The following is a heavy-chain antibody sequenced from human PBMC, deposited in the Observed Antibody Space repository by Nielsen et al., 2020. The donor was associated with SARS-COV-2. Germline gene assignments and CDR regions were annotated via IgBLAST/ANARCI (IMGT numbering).Heavy chain of an antibody. D-gene: IGHD2-2*01. Sequence: SLKISCAASGFTFDDYAMHWVRQAPGKGLEWVSGISWNSGSIGYADSVKGRFTISRDNAKSSLYLQMNSLRAEDTALYYCVSAGPAGYWGQGTLVTVSS. CDR2: ISWNSGSI. V-gene: IGHV3-9*01. CDR3: VSAGPAGY. J-gene: IGHJ4*02. CDR1: GFTFDDYA.